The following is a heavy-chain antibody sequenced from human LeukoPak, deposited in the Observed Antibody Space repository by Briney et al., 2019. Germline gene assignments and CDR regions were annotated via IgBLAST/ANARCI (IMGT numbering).Heavy chain of an antibody. CDR1: GGSISSYY. D-gene: IGHD5-12*01. Sequence: SETLSLTCTVSGGSISSYYWSWIRQPPGKGLEWIGYIYYSESTNYNPSLKSRVTISVDRSRNQLSLKLSSVTAADTAVYYCARHAIVATLGGWFDPWGQGTLVTVSS. CDR3: ARHAIVATLGGWFDP. V-gene: IGHV4-59*08. CDR2: IYYSEST. J-gene: IGHJ5*02.